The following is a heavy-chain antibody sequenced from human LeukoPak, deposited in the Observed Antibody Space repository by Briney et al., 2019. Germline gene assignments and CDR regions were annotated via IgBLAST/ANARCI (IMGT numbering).Heavy chain of an antibody. J-gene: IGHJ4*02. CDR2: ISSNGGST. CDR1: GFTFSSYA. Sequence: PGGSLRLSCAASGFTFSSYAMHWVRQAPGKGLEYVSAISSNGGSTYYANSVKGRFTISRDNSKNTLYLQMGSLRAEDMAVYYCARDRSGWYYFDYWGQGTLVTVSS. CDR3: ARDRSGWYYFDY. V-gene: IGHV3-64*01. D-gene: IGHD6-19*01.